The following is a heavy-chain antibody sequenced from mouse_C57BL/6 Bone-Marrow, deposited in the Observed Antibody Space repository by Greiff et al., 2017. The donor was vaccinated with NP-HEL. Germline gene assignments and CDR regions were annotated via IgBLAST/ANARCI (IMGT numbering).Heavy chain of an antibody. CDR1: GYAFSSSW. CDR3: ARRGLLL. V-gene: IGHV1-82*01. Sequence: VQLQQSGPELVKPGASVKISCKASGYAFSSSWMNWVKQRPGKGLEWIGRIYPGDGDPNYNGKFKGKATLTADKSSSTAYMQLSSLTSEDSAVYFCARRGLLLWGQGTLVTVSA. D-gene: IGHD2-1*01. CDR2: IYPGDGDP. J-gene: IGHJ3*01.